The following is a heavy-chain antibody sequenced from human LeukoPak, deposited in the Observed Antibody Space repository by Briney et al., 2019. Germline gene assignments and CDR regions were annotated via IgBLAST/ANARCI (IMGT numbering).Heavy chain of an antibody. V-gene: IGHV1-18*04. J-gene: IGHJ4*02. CDR3: ARVQGYSSSWCGDYFDY. CDR1: GYTFTSYG. D-gene: IGHD6-13*01. CDR2: ISAYNGNT. Sequence: GASVKVSCKASGYTFTSYGISWVRQAPGQGLEWMGWISAYNGNTNYAQKLQGRVTMTTDTSTSTAYMELRSLRSDDTAVYYCARVQGYSSSWCGDYFDYWGQGTLVTVSS.